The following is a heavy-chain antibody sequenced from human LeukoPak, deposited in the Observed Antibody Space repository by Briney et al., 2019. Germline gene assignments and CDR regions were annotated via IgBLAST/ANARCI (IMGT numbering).Heavy chain of an antibody. Sequence: PGGSLRLSCAASGFTFSSYAMHWVRQAPGKGLEWVAVISYDGSNKYYADSVKGRFTISRDNSKNTLYLQMNSLRAEDTAVYYCARDRYYCTNGVCSNPLDYWGQGTLVTVSS. V-gene: IGHV3-30*04. CDR3: ARDRYYCTNGVCSNPLDY. CDR2: ISYDGSNK. J-gene: IGHJ4*02. CDR1: GFTFSSYA. D-gene: IGHD2-8*01.